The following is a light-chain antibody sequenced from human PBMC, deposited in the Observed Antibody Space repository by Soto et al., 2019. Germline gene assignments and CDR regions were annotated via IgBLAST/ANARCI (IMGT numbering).Light chain of an antibody. CDR2: AAS. Sequence: EIVLTQSPGTLSLSPGERATLSCRASQSITDNYLAWYQQKPGQAPRLLIHAASSRATGMPDRFRGSGSGTDFTLTISRLEPEDFAIYFCQQYGNSPFTFGPGTPVDIK. CDR3: QQYGNSPFT. V-gene: IGKV3-20*01. J-gene: IGKJ3*01. CDR1: QSITDNY.